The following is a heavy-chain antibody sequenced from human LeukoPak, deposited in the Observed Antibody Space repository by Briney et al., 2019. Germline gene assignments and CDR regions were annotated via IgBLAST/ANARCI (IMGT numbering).Heavy chain of an antibody. V-gene: IGHV3-30*03. CDR3: ARLGLIVVGDAFDI. J-gene: IGHJ3*02. CDR2: ISYDGSNK. CDR1: GFTFSSYG. D-gene: IGHD3-22*01. Sequence: GRSPRLSCAASGFTFSSYGMHWVRQAPGKGLEWVAVISYDGSNKYNEDSVKGRFTISRDNAKNSLYLQMNSLRAEDTAVYYCARLGLIVVGDAFDIWGQGTMVTVSS.